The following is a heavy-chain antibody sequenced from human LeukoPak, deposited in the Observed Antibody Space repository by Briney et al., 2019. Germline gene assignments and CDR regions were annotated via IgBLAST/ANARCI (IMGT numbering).Heavy chain of an antibody. V-gene: IGHV3-48*01. CDR3: TTKVIRGSSGDDFDD. CDR1: GFTFGSYE. J-gene: IGHJ4*02. CDR2: IGTIISTT. D-gene: IGHD5-12*01. Sequence: GGSLRLSCAASGFTFGSYEMNWVRQAPGKGLEWVSYIGTIISTTYYADSVKGRFTISRDDSKNTLYLQMNSLRPEDTAVYYCTTKVIRGSSGDDFDDWGQGTLVAVSS.